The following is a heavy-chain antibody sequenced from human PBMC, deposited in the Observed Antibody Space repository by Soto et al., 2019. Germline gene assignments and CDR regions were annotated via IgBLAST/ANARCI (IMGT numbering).Heavy chain of an antibody. CDR3: STLGELGSYSGY. J-gene: IGHJ4*02. CDR1: GFTFSDAP. V-gene: IGHV3-73*02. Sequence: EVQLVESGGGLVQPGGALKLSCAGSGFTFSDAPVHWVRQASGKGLEWIGRIRSKVKDYATAYSESVKGRFTISRDDSKSTAYLPMNSLETDDSAMFYCSTLGELGSYSGYWGQGTLVTVSS. D-gene: IGHD3-10*01. CDR2: IRSKVKDYAT.